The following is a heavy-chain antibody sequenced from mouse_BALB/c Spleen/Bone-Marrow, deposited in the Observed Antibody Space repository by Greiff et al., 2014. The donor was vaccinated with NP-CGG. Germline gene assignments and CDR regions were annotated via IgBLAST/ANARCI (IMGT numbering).Heavy chain of an antibody. CDR3: ARWEYYAMDY. J-gene: IGHJ4*01. D-gene: IGHD4-1*01. Sequence: VQLQQSEAELVKPGASVKLSCTASGFNIKDTYMHWVKQRPEQGLEWIGRIDPANGNTRYDPKFQGKATITADTSSNTAYLQLSSLTSEDTAVYYCARWEYYAMDYWGQGTSVTVSS. CDR2: IDPANGNT. V-gene: IGHV14-3*02. CDR1: GFNIKDTY.